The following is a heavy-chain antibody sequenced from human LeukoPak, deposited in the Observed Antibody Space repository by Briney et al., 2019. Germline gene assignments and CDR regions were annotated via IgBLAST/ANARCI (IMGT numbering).Heavy chain of an antibody. V-gene: IGHV3-48*03. D-gene: IGHD3-22*01. J-gene: IGHJ4*02. CDR2: ISSSGSTI. CDR1: GFTFSSYE. CDR3: ARGPQAIYYDSSGYYYY. Sequence: AGGSLRLSCAASGFTFSSYEMNWVRQAPGKGLEWVSYISSSGSTIYYADSVKGRFTISRDNAKNSLYLQMNSLRAEDTAVYYYARGPQAIYYDSSGYYYYWGQGTLVTVSS.